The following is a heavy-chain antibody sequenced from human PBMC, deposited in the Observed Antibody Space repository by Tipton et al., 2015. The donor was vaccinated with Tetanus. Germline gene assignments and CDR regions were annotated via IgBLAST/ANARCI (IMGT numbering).Heavy chain of an antibody. V-gene: IGHV4-39*01. CDR3: ARHSSLKALNY. Sequence: TLSLTCTVSGGSISGSSFYWGWIRQPPGKGLEWVGSIYHSGNTYYNPSLKSRVTISVDTSKNQFSLELSSVTAADTAVYYCARHSSLKALNYWGQGTLVTASS. D-gene: IGHD3-9*01. CDR1: GGSISGSSFY. J-gene: IGHJ4*02. CDR2: IYHSGNT.